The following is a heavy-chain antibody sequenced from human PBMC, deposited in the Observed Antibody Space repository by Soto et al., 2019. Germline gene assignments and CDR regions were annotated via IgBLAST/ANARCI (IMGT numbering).Heavy chain of an antibody. CDR2: IKPDESEK. CDR1: GFTFSDSW. Sequence: EVQLVESGGGLVQPGGSLRLSCTASGFTFSDSWMTWVRQAPGKGLEWVARIKPDESEKKYADSVKGRFSISRDNAKNSMYLQMDSLRGEDTAVYYCVRGGSNYASWGQGALGTV. V-gene: IGHV3-7*01. J-gene: IGHJ5*02. D-gene: IGHD4-4*01. CDR3: VRGGSNYAS.